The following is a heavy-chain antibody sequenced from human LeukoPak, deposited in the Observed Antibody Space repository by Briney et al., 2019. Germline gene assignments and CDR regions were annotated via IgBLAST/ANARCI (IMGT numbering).Heavy chain of an antibody. CDR1: GGSISSYY. J-gene: IGHJ6*02. CDR3: AGVRYGSGSYDLYYGMDV. D-gene: IGHD3-10*01. CDR2: IYYSGST. Sequence: SETLSLTCTVSGGSISSYYWSWIRQPPGKGLEWIGYIYYSGSTNYNPSLKSRVTISVDTSKNQFSLKLSSVTAADTAVYYCAGVRYGSGSYDLYYGMDVWGQGTTVTVSS. V-gene: IGHV4-59*01.